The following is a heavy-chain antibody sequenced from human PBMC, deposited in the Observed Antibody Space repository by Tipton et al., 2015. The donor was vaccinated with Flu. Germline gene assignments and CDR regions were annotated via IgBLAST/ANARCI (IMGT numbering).Heavy chain of an antibody. J-gene: IGHJ6*02. CDR1: GGSISSSHW. CDR3: ARDGIAWDYYGMDV. CDR2: ISHSGST. V-gene: IGHV4-4*02. Sequence: TLSLTCAVSGGSISSSHWWSWVRQPPGEGLEWIGEISHSGSTNYNPSLKSRVTISVDTSKNQFSLKLSSVTAADTAVYYCARDGIAWDYYGMDVWGQGTTVTVSS. D-gene: IGHD1-26*01.